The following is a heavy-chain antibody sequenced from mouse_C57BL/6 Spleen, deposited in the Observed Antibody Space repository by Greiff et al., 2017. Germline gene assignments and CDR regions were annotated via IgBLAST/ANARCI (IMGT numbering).Heavy chain of an antibody. D-gene: IGHD4-1*01. J-gene: IGHJ2*01. Sequence: VQLQQPGAELVMPGASVKLSCKASGYTFTSYWMHWVKQRPGQGLEWIGEIDPSDSYTNYNQKFKGKSTLTVDKSSSTAYMQLSSLTSEDSAVYYCARDWDRRYYFDYWGQGTTLTVSS. V-gene: IGHV1-69*01. CDR1: GYTFTSYW. CDR2: IDPSDSYT. CDR3: ARDWDRRYYFDY.